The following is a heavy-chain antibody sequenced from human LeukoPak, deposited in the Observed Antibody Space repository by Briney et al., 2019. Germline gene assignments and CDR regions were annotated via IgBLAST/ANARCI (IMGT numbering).Heavy chain of an antibody. D-gene: IGHD5-12*01. CDR3: ARDIVATISGDY. CDR2: IYYSGST. CDR1: GGSISSSSYY. Sequence: SETLSLTCTVSGGSISSSSYYWGWIRQPPGKGLEWIGSIYYSGSTYYNPPLKSRVTISVDTSKNQFSLKLSSVTAADTAVYYCARDIVATISGDYWGQGTLVTVSS. J-gene: IGHJ4*02. V-gene: IGHV4-39*01.